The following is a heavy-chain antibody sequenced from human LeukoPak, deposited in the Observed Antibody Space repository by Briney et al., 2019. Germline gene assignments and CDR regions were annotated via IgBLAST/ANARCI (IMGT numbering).Heavy chain of an antibody. V-gene: IGHV1-18*01. CDR2: ISAYNGNT. CDR1: GYTFTSYG. J-gene: IGHJ4*02. D-gene: IGHD7-27*01. Sequence: ASVKVSCKASGYTFTSYGISWVRQAPGQGLEWMGWISAYNGNTNYAQKFQGRVTMTRNTSISTAYMELSSLRSEDTAVYYCATSLGEFDYWGQGTLVTVSS. CDR3: ATSLGEFDY.